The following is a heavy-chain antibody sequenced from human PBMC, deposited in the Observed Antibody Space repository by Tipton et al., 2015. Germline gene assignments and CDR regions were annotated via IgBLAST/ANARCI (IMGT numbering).Heavy chain of an antibody. V-gene: IGHV4-31*03. D-gene: IGHD4-23*01. CDR1: GGSISSGGYY. Sequence: TLSLTCTVSGGSISSGGYYWSWIRQHPGKGLEWIGYIYYSGSTYYNPSLKSRVTISVDTSKNQFSLDLTSVTAADTAVYYCARDVAPLYGGDSHAFDIWGQGTVVTVSS. J-gene: IGHJ3*02. CDR3: ARDVAPLYGGDSHAFDI. CDR2: IYYSGST.